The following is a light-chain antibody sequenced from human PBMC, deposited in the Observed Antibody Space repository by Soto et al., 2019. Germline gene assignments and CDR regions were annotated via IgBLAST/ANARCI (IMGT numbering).Light chain of an antibody. Sequence: DIVMTQSPLSLTSTTGVXASISCRSXXXLLHSNGFIYLDWYLQKPGQSPQLLIYLGSNRASGVPDRFSGSGSGTDFTLKISRVEAEDVGVYYCMQPLQSWTFGQGTKVDIK. CDR3: MQPLQSWT. CDR2: LGS. J-gene: IGKJ1*01. CDR1: XXLLHSNGFIY. V-gene: IGKV2-28*01.